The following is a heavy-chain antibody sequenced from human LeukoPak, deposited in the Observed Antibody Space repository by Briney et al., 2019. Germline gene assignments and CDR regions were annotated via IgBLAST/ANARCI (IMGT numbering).Heavy chain of an antibody. CDR2: ISGSGGST. V-gene: IGHV3-23*01. D-gene: IGHD6-13*01. CDR1: GFTFSRYA. CDR3: AKGSVAAVVTFIDF. Sequence: GGSLRLSCAASGFTFSRYAMNWVRQAPGKGREWVSVISGSGGSTYYADSVKGRFTISRDNSKNTLFLQMNSLRAEDTAVYYCAKGSVAAVVTFIDFWGQGTLVTVSS. J-gene: IGHJ4*02.